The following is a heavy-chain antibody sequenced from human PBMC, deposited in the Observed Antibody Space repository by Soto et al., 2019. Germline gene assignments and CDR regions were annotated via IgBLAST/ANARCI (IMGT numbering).Heavy chain of an antibody. CDR1: GGTFSSYA. CDR3: AGERVLLWFGEPLES. CDR2: IIPIVGTA. D-gene: IGHD3-10*01. V-gene: IGHV1-69*01. Sequence: QVQLVQSGAEVKKPGSSVKVSCKAPGGTFSSYAISWVRQAPGQGLEWMGGIIPIVGTANYAQKFQGRVTITADESTSTAYMELSSLRSEDTAVYCCAGERVLLWFGEPLESWRQGTLVTVSS. J-gene: IGHJ4*02.